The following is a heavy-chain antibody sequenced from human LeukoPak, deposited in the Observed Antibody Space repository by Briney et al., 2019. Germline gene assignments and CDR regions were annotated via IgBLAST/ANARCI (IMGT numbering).Heavy chain of an antibody. V-gene: IGHV3-74*01. CDR2: VNGDGSST. CDR3: ARGQVGIYYDSSGYSPPGY. J-gene: IGHJ4*02. Sequence: GGSLRLSCAASGFTFSTYWMHWVRQAPGKGLVWVSRVNGDGSSTNYADSVKGRFTISRDNAKNTLYLQMNSLRAEDTAVYYCARGQVGIYYDSSGYSPPGYWGQGTLVTVSS. D-gene: IGHD3-22*01. CDR1: GFTFSTYW.